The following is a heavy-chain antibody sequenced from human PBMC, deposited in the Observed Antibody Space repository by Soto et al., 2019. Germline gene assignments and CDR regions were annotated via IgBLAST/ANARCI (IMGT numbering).Heavy chain of an antibody. J-gene: IGHJ5*02. D-gene: IGHD3-10*01. CDR3: AHYVSASPAGWFDP. CDR1: GFSLSTSGEA. CDR2: IYWDDDN. V-gene: IGHV2-5*02. Sequence: QITLKESGPALVKPTQTLTLTCTFSGFSLSTSGEAVGWIRQPPGEALEWLALIYWDDDNRYNPTLKTRLTSTKDTSKNQVVLTPTNMDPVDTATYYCAHYVSASPAGWFDPWGQGILVTVSS.